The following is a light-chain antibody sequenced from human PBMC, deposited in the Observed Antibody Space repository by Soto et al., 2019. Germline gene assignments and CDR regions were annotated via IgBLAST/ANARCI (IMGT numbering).Light chain of an antibody. Sequence: SVLTQPASVSGSPGQSITISCPGTSSDVGGYNYVSWYQHHPGKAPKLMIYDVSNRPSGVSNRFSGSKSGNTASLTISGLQPEDEADYYCSSYTTSNTRQIVLGTGTKVTV. CDR3: SSYTTSNTRQIV. V-gene: IGLV2-14*03. J-gene: IGLJ1*01. CDR1: SSDVGGYNY. CDR2: DVS.